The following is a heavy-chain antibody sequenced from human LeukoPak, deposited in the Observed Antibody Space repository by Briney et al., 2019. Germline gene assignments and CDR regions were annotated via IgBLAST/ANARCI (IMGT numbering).Heavy chain of an antibody. CDR3: ARHHDSSGYPIDY. CDR1: GYSFSSYW. D-gene: IGHD3-22*01. Sequence: GESLNISCKGSGYSFSSYWIGWVRQMSGKGLEWMGIIYPGDSDTRYSPSFQGQVTISADKSISTAYLQWSSLKASDTAMYYCARHHDSSGYPIDYWGQGTLVTVSS. CDR2: IYPGDSDT. J-gene: IGHJ4*02. V-gene: IGHV5-51*01.